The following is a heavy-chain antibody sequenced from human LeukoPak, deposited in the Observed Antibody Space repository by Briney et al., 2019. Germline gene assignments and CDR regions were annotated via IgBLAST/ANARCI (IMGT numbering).Heavy chain of an antibody. D-gene: IGHD6-6*01. CDR3: AGGSIAARPYYFDY. CDR2: IYHSGST. V-gene: IGHV4-30-2*01. CDR1: GGSISSGGYY. J-gene: IGHJ4*02. Sequence: PSETLSLTCTVSGGSISSGGYYWSWIRQPPGEGLEWIGYIYHSGSTYYNPSLKSRVTISVDRSKNQFSLKLSSVTAADTAVYYCAGGSIAARPYYFDYWGQGTLVTVSS.